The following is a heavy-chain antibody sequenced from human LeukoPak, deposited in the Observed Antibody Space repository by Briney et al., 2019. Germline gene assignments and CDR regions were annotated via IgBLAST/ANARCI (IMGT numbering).Heavy chain of an antibody. CDR3: ARDQVEGYSSSWYYFDY. D-gene: IGHD6-13*01. Sequence: SETLSLTCTVSGYSISSGYYWGWIRQPPGKGLEWIGSIHHSGSTYYNPSLKSRVTISVDTSKNQFSLKLSSVTAADTAVYYCARDQVEGYSSSWYYFDYWGQGTLVTVSS. J-gene: IGHJ4*02. V-gene: IGHV4-38-2*02. CDR2: IHHSGST. CDR1: GYSISSGYY.